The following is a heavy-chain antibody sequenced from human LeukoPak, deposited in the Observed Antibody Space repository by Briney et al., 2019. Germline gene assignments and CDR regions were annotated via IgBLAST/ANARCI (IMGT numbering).Heavy chain of an antibody. J-gene: IGHJ4*02. CDR1: GYTFTGYY. D-gene: IGHD3-22*01. CDR2: INPNSGGT. V-gene: IGHV1-2*04. Sequence: ASVKVSCKASGYTFTGYYMHWVRQAPGQGLEWMGWINPNSGGTNYAQKFQGWVTMTRDTSISTAYMELSRLRSDDTAVYYCARAGGDSSGLYYFDYWGQGTLVTVSS. CDR3: ARAGGDSSGLYYFDY.